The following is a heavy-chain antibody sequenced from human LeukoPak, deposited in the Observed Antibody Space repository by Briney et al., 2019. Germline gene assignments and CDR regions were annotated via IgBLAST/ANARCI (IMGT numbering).Heavy chain of an antibody. V-gene: IGHV3-23*01. CDR3: AKNKRDFGDYWYYFDS. CDR1: GFTFSSYA. D-gene: IGHD4-17*01. J-gene: IGHJ4*02. Sequence: GGSLRLSCAASGFTFSSYAMTWVRQAPGKGLEWVSTIGGSRGSPYFADSVKGRFSISRDNSKNTQYLQMDSLRAEDTALYYCAKNKRDFGDYWYYFDSWGQGTLVTVSS. CDR2: IGGSRGSP.